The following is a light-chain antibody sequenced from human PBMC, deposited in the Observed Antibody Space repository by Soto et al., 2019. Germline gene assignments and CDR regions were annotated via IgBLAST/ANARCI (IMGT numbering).Light chain of an antibody. V-gene: IGLV2-14*01. CDR1: XXXVGRYNY. CDR3: NSYTSSSTHV. Sequence: QSVXTQPASVSGXXXXSXXXXXXGXXXXVGRYNYVSWYQQYPGKAPKLIIYDVSDRPSGVSNRFSGSKSGNTASLTISGLQAEDEADYYCNSYTSSSTHVFGTGTKLTVL. J-gene: IGLJ1*01. CDR2: DVS.